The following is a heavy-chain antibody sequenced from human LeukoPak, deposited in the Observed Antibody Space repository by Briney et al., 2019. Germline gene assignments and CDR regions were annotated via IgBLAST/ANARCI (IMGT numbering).Heavy chain of an antibody. CDR1: GYSFTSYW. D-gene: IGHD3-3*01. CDR3: ARPRCDFWSGYYHDDAFDI. CDR2: IYPGDSDT. V-gene: IGHV5-51*01. Sequence: PGESLKISCKGSGYSFTSYWIGWVRQMPGKGLEWMGIIYPGDSDTRYSPSFQGQVTISADKSISTAYLQWSSLKASDTAMYYCARPRCDFWSGYYHDDAFDIWGQGTMVTVSS. J-gene: IGHJ3*02.